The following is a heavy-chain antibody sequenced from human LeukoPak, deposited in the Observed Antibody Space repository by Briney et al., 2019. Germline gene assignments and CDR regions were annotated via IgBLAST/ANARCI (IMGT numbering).Heavy chain of an antibody. CDR2: INHSGST. CDR3: ARDTSSGCYSY. Sequence: SETLSLTCSVYGGSFSGYYWTWIRQPPGKGLEWIGEINHSGSTNYNPSLKSRVTISVDTSKTQFSPKLSSVTAADTAVYYCARDTSSGCYSYWGQGTLVTVSS. J-gene: IGHJ4*02. CDR1: GGSFSGYY. V-gene: IGHV4-34*01. D-gene: IGHD3-22*01.